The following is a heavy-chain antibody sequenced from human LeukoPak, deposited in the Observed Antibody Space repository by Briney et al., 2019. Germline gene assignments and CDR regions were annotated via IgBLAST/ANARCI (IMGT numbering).Heavy chain of an antibody. J-gene: IGHJ4*02. CDR1: GGSISSSSYY. CDR2: IYYSGST. Sequence: PSETLSLTCTVSGGSISSSSYYWGWIRQPPGKGLEWIGSIYYSGSTYYNPSLKSRVTISVDTSKNQFSLKLSSVTAADTAVYYCARDLLPIVGAYYFDYWGQGTLVTVSS. V-gene: IGHV4-39*07. CDR3: ARDLLPIVGAYYFDY. D-gene: IGHD1-26*01.